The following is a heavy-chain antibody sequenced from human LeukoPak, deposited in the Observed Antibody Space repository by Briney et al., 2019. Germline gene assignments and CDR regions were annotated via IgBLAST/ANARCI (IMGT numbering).Heavy chain of an antibody. Sequence: SQTLSLTCTVSGGSIGSGGYYWSWIRQHPGKGLEWIGYIYYSGSTYYNPSLKSRVTISVDTSKNQFSLKLSSVTAADTAVYYCAREGSTGTTRWGQGTLVTVSS. V-gene: IGHV4-31*03. CDR2: IYYSGST. CDR3: AREGSTGTTR. J-gene: IGHJ4*02. CDR1: GGSIGSGGYY. D-gene: IGHD1-1*01.